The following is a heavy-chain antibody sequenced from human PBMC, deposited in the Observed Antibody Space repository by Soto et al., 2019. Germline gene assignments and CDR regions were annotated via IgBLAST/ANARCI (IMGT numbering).Heavy chain of an antibody. J-gene: IGHJ6*02. V-gene: IGHV3-30-3*01. CDR1: GFTFSNYA. Sequence: QVQLVESGGGVVKPGRSLRLSCAASGFTFSNYAMYWVRQAPGKGLEWVAVISYDGNNKYYADSVKGRFTISRDNSKNPLYLQMNSLRAEDTAVYYCARAGCDGGTCYTLVGLRYGMDVWGQGTTVTVSS. CDR2: ISYDGNNK. CDR3: ARAGCDGGTCYTLVGLRYGMDV. D-gene: IGHD2-15*01.